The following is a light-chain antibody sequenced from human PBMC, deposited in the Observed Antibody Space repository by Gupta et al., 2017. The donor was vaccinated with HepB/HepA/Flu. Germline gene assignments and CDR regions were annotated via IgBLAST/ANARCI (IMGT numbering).Light chain of an antibody. Sequence: QHVLPSPASASGSPGQSTSISCIGTSDDVGGYSYVYWYKQEPGKAPKLMIYDVYNRASGGSNRFSGSKSGNSASLTISGLQAEDDADYYCGSLASGSSLVFGGGTKVTVL. CDR3: GSLASGSSLV. J-gene: IGLJ2*01. CDR1: SDDVGGYSY. CDR2: DVY. V-gene: IGLV2-14*03.